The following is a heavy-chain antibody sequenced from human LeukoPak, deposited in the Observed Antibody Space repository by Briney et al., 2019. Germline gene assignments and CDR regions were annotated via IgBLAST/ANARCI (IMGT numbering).Heavy chain of an antibody. D-gene: IGHD5-18*01. J-gene: IGHJ4*02. CDR1: GYNFANYW. V-gene: IGHV5-51*01. CDR3: ARRGYGYSQPDY. Sequence: GESLKISCKGSGYNFANYWIAWVRQMPGKGLEWMGIIYPGDSDTRYSPSFQGQVTISSDKSISTAYLQWSSLKASDTAMYYCARRGYGYSQPDYWGQGTLVTVSS. CDR2: IYPGDSDT.